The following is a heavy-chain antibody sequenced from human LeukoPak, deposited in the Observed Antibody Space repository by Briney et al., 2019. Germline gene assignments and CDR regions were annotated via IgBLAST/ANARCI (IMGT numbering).Heavy chain of an antibody. V-gene: IGHV3-23*01. D-gene: IGHD6-19*01. Sequence: PGGSLRLSCAASGFTFSSYAMSWVRQAPGKGLEWVSAISGSGGSTYYADSVKGRFTISRANSKNTLYLQMNSLRAEDTAVYYCAKRKNSSGLYYYYGMDVWGQGTTVTVSS. CDR2: ISGSGGST. CDR1: GFTFSSYA. J-gene: IGHJ6*02. CDR3: AKRKNSSGLYYYYGMDV.